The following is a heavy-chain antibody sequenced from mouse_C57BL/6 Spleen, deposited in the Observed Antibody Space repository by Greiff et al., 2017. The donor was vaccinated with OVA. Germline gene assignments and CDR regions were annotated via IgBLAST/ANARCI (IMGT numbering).Heavy chain of an antibody. D-gene: IGHD1-1*01. CDR2: IDPETGGT. Sequence: QVQLQQSGAELVRPGASVTLSCKASGYTFTDYEMHWVKQTPVHGLEWIGAIDPETGGTAYNQKFKGKAILTADKSSSTAYMELRSLTSEDSAVYYCTRPGPNTGYFDYWGQGTTLTVSS. V-gene: IGHV1-15*01. J-gene: IGHJ2*01. CDR3: TRPGPNTGYFDY. CDR1: GYTFTDYE.